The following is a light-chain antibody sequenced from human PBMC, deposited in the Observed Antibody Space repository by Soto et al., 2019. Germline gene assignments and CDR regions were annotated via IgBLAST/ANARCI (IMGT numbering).Light chain of an antibody. Sequence: DIQMTQSPSTLSASIGDSVTITCRASESIRSWVAWYQQTPGKAPKILINTASELEGGDPPRFSGSGSRTEFTLTISSLQPDDFATYYCQQYNSYSEAFGQGTDVDIK. V-gene: IGKV1-5*03. CDR3: QQYNSYSEA. J-gene: IGKJ1*01. CDR1: ESIRSW. CDR2: TAS.